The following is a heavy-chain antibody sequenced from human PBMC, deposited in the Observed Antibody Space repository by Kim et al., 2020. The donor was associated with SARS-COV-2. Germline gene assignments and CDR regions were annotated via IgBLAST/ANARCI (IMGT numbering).Heavy chain of an antibody. CDR3: ARFMTPGYSSSWYEGEINY. D-gene: IGHD6-13*01. J-gene: IGHJ4*02. Sequence: GRFTISRDNAKNSLYLQMNSLRAEDTAVYYCARFMTPGYSSSWYEGEINYWGQGTLVTVSS. V-gene: IGHV3-11*06.